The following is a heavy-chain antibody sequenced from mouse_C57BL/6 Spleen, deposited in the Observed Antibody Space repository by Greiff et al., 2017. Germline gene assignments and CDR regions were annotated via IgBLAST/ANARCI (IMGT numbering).Heavy chain of an antibody. V-gene: IGHV1-80*01. D-gene: IGHD4-1*01. J-gene: IGHJ3*01. CDR1: GYAFSSYC. CDR3: ARSGTGFAY. CDR2: IDPGDGDT. Sequence: QVQLQQSGAELVKPGASVKLSCKASGYAFSSYCMNWVKQRPGKGLEWIGQIDPGDGDTNYNGKFQGKATLTADKSSSTAYMQLSSLPSEDSAVYCCARSGTGFAYWGQGTLVTVSA.